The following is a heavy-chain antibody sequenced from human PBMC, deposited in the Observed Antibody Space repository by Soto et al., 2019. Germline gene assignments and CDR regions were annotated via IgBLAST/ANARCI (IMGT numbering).Heavy chain of an antibody. CDR2: ISGSGGST. J-gene: IGHJ6*02. Sequence: HPGGSLRLSCAASGFTFSSYAMSWVRQAPGKGLEWVSAISGSGGSTYYADSVKGRITISRDNSKNTLYLQMNSLRAEDTAVYYCAKGQGTSNYYGMDVWGQGTTVTVSS. D-gene: IGHD1-1*01. V-gene: IGHV3-23*01. CDR1: GFTFSSYA. CDR3: AKGQGTSNYYGMDV.